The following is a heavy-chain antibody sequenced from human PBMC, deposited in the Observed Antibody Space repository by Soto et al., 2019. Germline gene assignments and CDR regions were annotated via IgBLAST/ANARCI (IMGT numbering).Heavy chain of an antibody. D-gene: IGHD3-22*01. V-gene: IGHV1-24*01. J-gene: IGHJ4*02. CDR3: ATVPPPYYDSSFPPGDY. Sequence: GASVKVSCKVSGYTLTELSMHWVRQAPGKGLEWMGGFDPEDGETIYAQKFQGRVTMTEDTSTDTAYMELSSLRSEDTAVYYCATVPPPYYDSSFPPGDYWGQGTLVTVSS. CDR2: FDPEDGET. CDR1: GYTLTELS.